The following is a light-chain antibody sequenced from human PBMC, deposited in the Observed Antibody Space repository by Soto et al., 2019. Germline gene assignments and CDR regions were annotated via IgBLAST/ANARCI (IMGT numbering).Light chain of an antibody. CDR1: QSISTW. J-gene: IGKJ1*01. Sequence: DIQMTQSPSTLSASVGDRVSITCRASQSISTWLAWYQQKPGKAPKLLIYKASSLESGVPSRFSGSGSGTEFTLTISSLQPDDFAAYYCQQYQSYSRTFGQGTKVEIK. CDR2: KAS. V-gene: IGKV1-5*03. CDR3: QQYQSYSRT.